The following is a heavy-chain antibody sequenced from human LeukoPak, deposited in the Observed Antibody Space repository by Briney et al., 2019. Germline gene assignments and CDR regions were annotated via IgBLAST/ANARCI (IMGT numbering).Heavy chain of an antibody. D-gene: IGHD6-19*01. V-gene: IGHV3-23*01. CDR1: GFDFGGACG. J-gene: IGHJ4*02. Sequence: PGDSLRLSCATSGFDFGGACGMGWVRQAPDKGLEWAATISGSGDTTHYADSVKGRLTMSRDNARNTLFLQIDRLRPEDTAIYYCVREAGCGWPLDYWGRGTLVTVSS. CDR2: ISGSGDTT. CDR3: VREAGCGWPLDY.